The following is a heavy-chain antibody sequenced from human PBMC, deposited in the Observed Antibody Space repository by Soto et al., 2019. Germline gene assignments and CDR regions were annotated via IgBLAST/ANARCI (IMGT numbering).Heavy chain of an antibody. J-gene: IGHJ3*02. CDR2: ISYDGSNK. Sequence: QVQLVESGGGVVQPGRSLRLSCAASGFTFSSYGMYWVRQAPGKGLEWVAVISYDGSNKYYADSVKGRFTISRDNSKNTLYLQMNSLRAEDTAVYYCAKVDRDDAFDIWGQGTMVTVSS. CDR3: AKVDRDDAFDI. CDR1: GFTFSSYG. D-gene: IGHD2-2*03. V-gene: IGHV3-30*18.